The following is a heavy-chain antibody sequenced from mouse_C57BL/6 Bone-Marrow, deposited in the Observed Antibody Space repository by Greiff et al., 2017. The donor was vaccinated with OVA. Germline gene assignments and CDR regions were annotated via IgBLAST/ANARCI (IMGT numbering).Heavy chain of an antibody. CDR1: GYAFTNYL. CDR2: INPGSGGT. V-gene: IGHV1-54*01. Sequence: VMLVESGAELVRPGTSVKVSCKASGYAFTNYLIAWVKQRPGQGLEWIGVINPGSGGTNYNEKFKGKATLTADKSSSTAYMQLSSLTSEDSAVYFCARGYDGYFLYAMDYWGQGTSVTVSS. D-gene: IGHD2-3*01. CDR3: ARGYDGYFLYAMDY. J-gene: IGHJ4*01.